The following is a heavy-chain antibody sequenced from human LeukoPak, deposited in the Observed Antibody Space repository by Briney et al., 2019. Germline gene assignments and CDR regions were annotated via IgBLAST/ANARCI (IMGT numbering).Heavy chain of an antibody. Sequence: GGSLRLSCATSGFIFSNYAVNWVRQAPGKGLEWVAIISYDGSNKYYADSVKGRFTISRDNSKNTLYLQMNSLRAEDTAVYYCARVMGRYCSSTSCYVDYWGQGTLVTVSS. V-gene: IGHV3-30*04. CDR3: ARVMGRYCSSTSCYVDY. CDR2: ISYDGSNK. J-gene: IGHJ4*02. D-gene: IGHD2-2*01. CDR1: GFIFSNYA.